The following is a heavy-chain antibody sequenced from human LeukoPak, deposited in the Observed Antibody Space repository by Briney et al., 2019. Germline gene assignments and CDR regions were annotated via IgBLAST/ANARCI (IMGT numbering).Heavy chain of an antibody. CDR1: GYSFTTYW. V-gene: IGHV5-51*01. J-gene: IGHJ4*02. D-gene: IGHD5-18*01. Sequence: GESLKISCKGSGYSFTTYWIGWVRQMPGKGLEWMGIIYPADSDIRYSPSFQGQVTISADKSISTAYLQWSSLKASDTALYYCASYNGNNYGYFDYWGQGTLVTVSS. CDR3: ASYNGNNYGYFDY. CDR2: IYPADSDI.